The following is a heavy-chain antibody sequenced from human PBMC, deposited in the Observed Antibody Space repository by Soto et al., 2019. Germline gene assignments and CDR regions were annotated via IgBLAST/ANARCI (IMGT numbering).Heavy chain of an antibody. CDR3: ASALTLDY. D-gene: IGHD7-27*01. Sequence: GGALRLLCAASGFTVSRYWMHWVRQAPGKGVVWVSRINSDGSSTSYADSVKGRFTISRDNAKNTLYLQMNSLRAEDTAVYYCASALTLDYWVQGTLLTI. V-gene: IGHV3-74*01. CDR1: GFTVSRYW. J-gene: IGHJ4*02. CDR2: INSDGSST.